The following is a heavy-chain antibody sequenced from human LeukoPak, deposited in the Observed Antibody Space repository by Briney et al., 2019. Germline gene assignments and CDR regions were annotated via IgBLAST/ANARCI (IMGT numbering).Heavy chain of an antibody. CDR1: RFTFSSYG. CDR2: ISYDGSIK. Sequence: PGGSLRLSCAASRFTFSSYGMHWVRQAPGKGLEWVAVISYDGSIKYYADSVKGRFTISRDNSKNTLYLQMNSLRTEDTAEYYCAKDPFDYSNYPHTAGFDYWGQGTLVTVSS. J-gene: IGHJ4*02. CDR3: AKDPFDYSNYPHTAGFDY. V-gene: IGHV3-30*18. D-gene: IGHD4-11*01.